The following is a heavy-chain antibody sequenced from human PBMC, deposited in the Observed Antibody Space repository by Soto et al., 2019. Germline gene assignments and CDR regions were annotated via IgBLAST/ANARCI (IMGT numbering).Heavy chain of an antibody. D-gene: IGHD1-26*01. CDR1: GGSVSGYY. Sequence: QVQLQESGPGRVKPSETLSLTCTVSGGSVSGYYWSWIRQPPGKGLEWIGYIYYGGTTLYTPSLQSRVTMSVDTSKNQFFLKLKSVTAADTAVYYCARHDGSARLQNGMGVWGQGTTVTVS. J-gene: IGHJ6*02. V-gene: IGHV4-59*02. CDR3: ARHDGSARLQNGMGV. CDR2: IYYGGTT.